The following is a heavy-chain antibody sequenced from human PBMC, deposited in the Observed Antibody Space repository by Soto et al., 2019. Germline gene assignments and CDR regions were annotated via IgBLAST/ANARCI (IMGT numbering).Heavy chain of an antibody. Sequence: QVQLVESGGGVVQPGRSLRLSCAASGFTFSSYGMHWVRQAPGKGLEWVAVIWYDGSNKYYADSVKGRFTISRDNSKNTLYLQMNSLRAEDTAVYYCVRDRYNWNGINYYYYGMDVWGQGTTVTVSS. CDR3: VRDRYNWNGINYYYYGMDV. V-gene: IGHV3-33*01. J-gene: IGHJ6*02. CDR1: GFTFSSYG. CDR2: IWYDGSNK. D-gene: IGHD1-1*01.